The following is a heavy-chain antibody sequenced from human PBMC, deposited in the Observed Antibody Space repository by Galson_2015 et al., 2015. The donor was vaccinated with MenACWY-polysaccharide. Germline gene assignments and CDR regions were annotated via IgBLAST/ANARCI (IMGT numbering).Heavy chain of an antibody. CDR1: GFTVSSNY. V-gene: IGHV3-66*01. Sequence: LRLSCAASGFTVSSNYMSWVRQAPGRGLEWVSIMYSGGNTYYSDSVRGRFTISRDKSKNTHYLQMNSLRAEDTAVYYCARTPTYYFDYWGQGTLVTVSS. J-gene: IGHJ4*02. CDR2: MYSGGNT. CDR3: ARTPTYYFDY.